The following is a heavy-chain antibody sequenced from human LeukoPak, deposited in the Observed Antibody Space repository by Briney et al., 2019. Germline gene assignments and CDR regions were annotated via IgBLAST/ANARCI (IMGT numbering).Heavy chain of an antibody. V-gene: IGHV4-30-4*01. CDR3: ARDSSGYYYAY. Sequence: SETLSLTCTVSGGSISSGDYYWSWIRQPPGKGLEWIGYIYYSGSTYYNPSLKSRVTISVDTSKNQFSLKLSSVTAADTAVYCCARDSSGYYYAYWGQGTLVTVSS. CDR1: GGSISSGDYY. CDR2: IYYSGST. D-gene: IGHD3-22*01. J-gene: IGHJ4*02.